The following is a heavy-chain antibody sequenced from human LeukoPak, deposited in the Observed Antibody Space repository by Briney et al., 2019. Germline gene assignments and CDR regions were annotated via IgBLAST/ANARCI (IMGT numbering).Heavy chain of an antibody. CDR3: ARGPGGYSYGYYFDY. CDR2: IYYSGST. Sequence: SETLSLTCTVSGGSISSYYWSWIRQPPGKGLEWIGYIYYSGSTNYNPSLKSRVTISVDTSKNHFSLKLSSVTAADTAVYYCARGPGGYSYGYYFDYWGQGTLVTVSS. D-gene: IGHD5-18*01. V-gene: IGHV4-59*01. J-gene: IGHJ4*02. CDR1: GGSISSYY.